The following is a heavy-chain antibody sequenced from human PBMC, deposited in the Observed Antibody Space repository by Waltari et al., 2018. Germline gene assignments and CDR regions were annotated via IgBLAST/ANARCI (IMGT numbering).Heavy chain of an antibody. D-gene: IGHD6-19*01. Sequence: QVQLVQSGAEVKKPGASVKVSCKASGYTFTGYYMHWVRQAPGQGLEWMGCINPNSGGTNYAQKFQGRFTMTRDTSISTAYMELSRLRSDDTAVYYCARAVAVAGSEDAFDIWGQGTMVTVSS. CDR3: ARAVAVAGSEDAFDI. J-gene: IGHJ3*02. CDR1: GYTFTGYY. V-gene: IGHV1-2*02. CDR2: INPNSGGT.